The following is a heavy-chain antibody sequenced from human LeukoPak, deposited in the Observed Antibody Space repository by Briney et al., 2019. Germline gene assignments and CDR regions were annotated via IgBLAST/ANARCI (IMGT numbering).Heavy chain of an antibody. CDR2: IYTSGST. V-gene: IGHV4-61*02. D-gene: IGHD6-19*01. Sequence: SETLSLTCTVSGGSISSGSYYWSWIRQPAGKGLEWIGRIYTSGSTNYNPSLKSRATISVDTSKNQFSLKLSSVTAADTAVYYCARSSSGWRIGYWGQGTLVTVSS. CDR1: GGSISSGSYY. J-gene: IGHJ4*02. CDR3: ARSSSGWRIGY.